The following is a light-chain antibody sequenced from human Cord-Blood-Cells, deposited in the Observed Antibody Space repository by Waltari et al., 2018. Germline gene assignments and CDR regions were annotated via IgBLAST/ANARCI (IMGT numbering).Light chain of an antibody. J-gene: IGLJ3*02. V-gene: IGLV2-14*01. CDR3: SSYTSSSTLWV. CDR2: EVS. CDR1: SSDVGGYNY. Sequence: QSALTQPASVSGSPGQSITISCTGTSSDVGGYNYVSWYQQHPGKAPKLVIYEVSNRPAGVFKRFSVSKSGNTASLTIAGLKAEDEADYYCSSYTSSSTLWVFGGGTKLTVL.